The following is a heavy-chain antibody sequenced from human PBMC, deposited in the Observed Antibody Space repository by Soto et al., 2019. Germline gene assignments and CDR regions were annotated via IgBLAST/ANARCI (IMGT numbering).Heavy chain of an antibody. V-gene: IGHV1-69*13. J-gene: IGHJ6*02. CDR2: IIPIFGTA. CDR1: GGXFSSYA. Sequence: ASVKVSCKASGGXFSSYAISWVRQAPGQGLEWMGGIIPIFGTANYAQKFQGRVTITADESTSTAYMELSSLRSEDTAVYYCARAMLGELSTHYYYYGMDVWGQGTTVTVSS. CDR3: ARAMLGELSTHYYYYGMDV. D-gene: IGHD3-16*02.